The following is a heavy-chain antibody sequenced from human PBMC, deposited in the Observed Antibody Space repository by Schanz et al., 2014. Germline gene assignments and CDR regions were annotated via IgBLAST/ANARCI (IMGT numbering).Heavy chain of an antibody. CDR3: ERFQSPHQPFDY. Sequence: EEQVVEAGGALVQPGGSLRLSCSASGFTFSDHWMSWVRQPPGKGLEWVANIKGDSSEKNYVDSVKGRFTLSRDNAKNSLYLQMNSLRAEDTAVYYCERFQSPHQPFDYWGQGTLVTVSS. D-gene: IGHD2-2*01. V-gene: IGHV3-7*01. CDR1: GFTFSDHW. J-gene: IGHJ4*02. CDR2: IKGDSSEK.